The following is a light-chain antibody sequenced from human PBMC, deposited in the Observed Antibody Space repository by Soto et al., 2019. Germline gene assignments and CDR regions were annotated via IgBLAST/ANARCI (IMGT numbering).Light chain of an antibody. Sequence: VLTQSQGTLSLSPGDGATLSCRASQSVSSGYLAWYQQKPGQAPRLLIYGASRRATGIPDRFSGSGSGTDFTLSISRLEPEDFAVYWCQHYGNSPTFGQRTKV. J-gene: IGKJ1*01. CDR1: QSVSSGY. CDR3: QHYGNSPT. V-gene: IGKV3-20*01. CDR2: GAS.